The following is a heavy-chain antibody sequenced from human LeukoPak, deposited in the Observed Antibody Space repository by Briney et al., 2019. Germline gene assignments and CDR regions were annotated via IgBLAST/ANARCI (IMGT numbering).Heavy chain of an antibody. CDR3: ARGSYQFDY. CDR2: TKQDGSEK. Sequence: GGSLRLSCAASGFTFSSYWMTWVRQAPGKGLEWVAKTKQDGSEKYYVDSVKGRFTISRDNAKNSLYLQMSSLRPEDTAVYYCARGSYQFDYWGQGTLVTVSS. J-gene: IGHJ4*02. V-gene: IGHV3-7*01. CDR1: GFTFSSYW. D-gene: IGHD2-2*01.